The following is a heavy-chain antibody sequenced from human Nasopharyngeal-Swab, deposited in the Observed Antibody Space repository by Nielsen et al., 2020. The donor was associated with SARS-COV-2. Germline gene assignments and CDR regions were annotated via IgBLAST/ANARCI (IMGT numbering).Heavy chain of an antibody. CDR3: ARDVAIVGATLEN. Sequence: GESLKISCVASGFSFSSYSMHWVRQAPGKGLEWVAVMSNDGTNEYYVDSVKGRFTISRDNPKNSLYLQMNSLRDEDTALYYCARDVAIVGATLENWGQGTLVTVSS. V-gene: IGHV3-30-3*01. J-gene: IGHJ4*02. CDR2: MSNDGTNE. CDR1: GFSFSSYS. D-gene: IGHD1-26*01.